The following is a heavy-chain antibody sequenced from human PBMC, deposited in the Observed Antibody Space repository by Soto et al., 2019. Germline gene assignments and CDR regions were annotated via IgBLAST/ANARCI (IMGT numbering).Heavy chain of an antibody. Sequence: SETLSLTCTVSGGSISSYYWSWIRQPPGKGLEWIGYIYYSGTPNYSPSLKSRVTISVDTSKNQFSLKLSSVTAADTAVYYCAGVQFNSGWSYYFDYWGQGTLVTVSS. CDR1: GGSISSYY. CDR3: AGVQFNSGWSYYFDY. V-gene: IGHV4-59*01. J-gene: IGHJ4*02. CDR2: IYYSGTP. D-gene: IGHD6-19*01.